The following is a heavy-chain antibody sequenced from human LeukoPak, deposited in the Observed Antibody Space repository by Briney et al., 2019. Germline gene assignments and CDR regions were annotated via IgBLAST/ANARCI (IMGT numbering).Heavy chain of an antibody. CDR1: GGSISSYY. D-gene: IGHD3-3*01. CDR2: IYTSGST. V-gene: IGHV4-4*07. CDR3: AREITSGITIFGVVSMGYYYYYMDV. Sequence: SETLSLTCTVSGGSISSYYWSWIRQPAGKGLEWIGRIYTSGSTNYNPSLKSRVTMSVDTSKNQFSLKLSSVTAADAAVYYCAREITSGITIFGVVSMGYYYYYMDVWGKGTTVTVSS. J-gene: IGHJ6*03.